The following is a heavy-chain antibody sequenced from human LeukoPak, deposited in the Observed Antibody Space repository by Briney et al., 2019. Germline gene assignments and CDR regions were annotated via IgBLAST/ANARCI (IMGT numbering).Heavy chain of an antibody. J-gene: IGHJ3*02. Sequence: SETLSLTCTVSGGSVSNYYWSWIRQSPGKGLEWIGYIYYSGSTNYNSSLKSRVTISVDTSKNQFSLKLSSVTAADTAVYYCARSRFDAFDIWGQGTMVTVSS. CDR3: ARSRFDAFDI. CDR2: IYYSGST. V-gene: IGHV4-59*02. D-gene: IGHD3-10*01. CDR1: GGSVSNYY.